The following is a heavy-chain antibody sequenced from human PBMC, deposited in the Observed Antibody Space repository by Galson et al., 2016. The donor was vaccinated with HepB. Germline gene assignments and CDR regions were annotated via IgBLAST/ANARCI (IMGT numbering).Heavy chain of an antibody. CDR1: GGSISRSNW. J-gene: IGHJ4*02. V-gene: IGHV4-4*02. CDR2: IYHSGGT. CDR3: ARSSDYYADSGFY. D-gene: IGHD3-22*01. Sequence: SETLSLTCVVSGGSISRSNWWSWLRQSPGKGLEWIGEIYHSGGTNYNPSLKSRVTISVDKSKNQFSLNLSSVTAADTAVYYCARSSDYYADSGFYWGQGTLVTVSS.